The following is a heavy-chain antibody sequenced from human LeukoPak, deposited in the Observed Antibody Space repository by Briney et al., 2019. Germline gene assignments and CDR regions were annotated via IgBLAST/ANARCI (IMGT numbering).Heavy chain of an antibody. J-gene: IGHJ4*02. Sequence: GGSLRLSCAASGFTFSSYGMHWVRQAPGKGLEWVAFIRYDGSNKYYADSVKGRSTISRDNSKNTLYLQMNGLRAEDTAVYYCAKDQRFTMVRGVIDYWGQGTLVTVSS. CDR1: GFTFSSYG. CDR3: AKDQRFTMVRGVIDY. V-gene: IGHV3-30*02. CDR2: IRYDGSNK. D-gene: IGHD3-10*01.